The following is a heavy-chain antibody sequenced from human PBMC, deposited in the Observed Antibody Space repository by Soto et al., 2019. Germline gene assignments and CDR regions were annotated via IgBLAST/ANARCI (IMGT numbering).Heavy chain of an antibody. Sequence: EVQLVESGGGLVQPGRSLRLSCAASGFTFDDYAMHWVRQAPGKGLEWVSGISWNSGSIGYADSVKGRFTISRDNAKNSLYLQMNSLRAEDTALYYCAKAGGTTVNDAGDYWGQGTLVTVSS. CDR3: AKAGGTTVNDAGDY. V-gene: IGHV3-9*01. D-gene: IGHD4-17*01. CDR1: GFTFDDYA. CDR2: ISWNSGSI. J-gene: IGHJ4*02.